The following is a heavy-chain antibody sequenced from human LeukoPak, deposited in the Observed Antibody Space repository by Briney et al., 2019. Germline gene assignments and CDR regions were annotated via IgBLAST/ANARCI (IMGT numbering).Heavy chain of an antibody. CDR3: AREYDYVWGSYRYQPSLFDY. CDR2: IKQDGSGK. Sequence: PGGSLRLSCAASGFTFSSHWISWVPQPPGKGLKWVANIKQDGSGKYNVDPAKGRSTTSRDNAKNPLYLQMNRLRAEDTAVYYCAREYDYVWGSYRYQPSLFDYWGQGTLVTVSS. CDR1: GFTFSSHW. V-gene: IGHV3-7*01. D-gene: IGHD3-16*02. J-gene: IGHJ4*02.